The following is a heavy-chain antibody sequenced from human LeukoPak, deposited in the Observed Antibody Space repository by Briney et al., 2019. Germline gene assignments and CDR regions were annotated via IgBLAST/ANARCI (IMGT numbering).Heavy chain of an antibody. V-gene: IGHV3-74*01. CDR1: GFTFSSYW. D-gene: IGHD1-26*01. J-gene: IGHJ5*02. CDR2: IKSDGSST. CDR3: ARAGSGRSPDWFDP. Sequence: GGSLRLSCAASGFTFSSYWMHWVRQAPGKGLVWVSRIKSDGSSTSYADSVKGRFTISRDNAKNTLYLQMNSLRAEDTAVYYCARAGSGRSPDWFDPWGQGTLVTVSS.